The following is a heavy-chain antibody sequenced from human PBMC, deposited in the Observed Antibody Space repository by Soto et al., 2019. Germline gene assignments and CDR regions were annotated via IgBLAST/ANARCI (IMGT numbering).Heavy chain of an antibody. CDR1: GGSINSYY. Sequence: SETPSLTCTVSGGSINSYYWSWVRQPPGKGLEWIGQIYYTGSTNYNPSLKGRVTISVDTSKNQFSLKLSSVTAADTAVYYCARELGVAGNGFDPWGQGTLVTVSS. D-gene: IGHD6-19*01. CDR3: ARELGVAGNGFDP. J-gene: IGHJ5*02. CDR2: IYYTGST. V-gene: IGHV4-59*01.